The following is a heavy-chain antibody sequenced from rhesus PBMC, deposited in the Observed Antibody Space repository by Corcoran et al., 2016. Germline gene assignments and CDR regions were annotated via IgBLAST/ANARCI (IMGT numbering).Heavy chain of an antibody. J-gene: IGHJ3*01. CDR1: GFTFGSYA. CDR2: IIPLVGIT. CDR3: ARASSGWSDDAFDC. V-gene: IGHV1-198*02. Sequence: QVQLVQSGAEVKKPGASVKVSCKASGFTFGSYAINWVRQAPGQGLEWMGVIIPLVGITNYGEKFQGRVTITAELSTSTAYMELSSLRSEDTAVYYCARASSGWSDDAFDCWGQGLRVTVSS. D-gene: IGHD6S26*01.